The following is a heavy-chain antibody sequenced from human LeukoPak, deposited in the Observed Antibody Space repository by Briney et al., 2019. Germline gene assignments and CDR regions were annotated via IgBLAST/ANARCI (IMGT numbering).Heavy chain of an antibody. J-gene: IGHJ6*02. Sequence: GGSLRLSCAASGLSLSGYWMHWVRQAPGKGLVWVSRISPEGSGTTYADSVKGRFTISRDNSKNTLYLQMNSLRDEDAAVYHCTRVQAGRSGLMDVWGRGTTVTVSS. CDR1: GLSLSGYW. CDR3: TRVQAGRSGLMDV. CDR2: ISPEGSGT. D-gene: IGHD2-8*02. V-gene: IGHV3-74*01.